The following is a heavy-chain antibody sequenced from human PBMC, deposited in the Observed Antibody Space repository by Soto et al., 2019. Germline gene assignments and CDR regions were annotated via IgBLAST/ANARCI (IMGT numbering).Heavy chain of an antibody. CDR1: GGSIISGY. CDR2: ISYSGNT. J-gene: IGHJ4*02. D-gene: IGHD2-15*01. V-gene: IGHV4-59*01. Sequence: SEPPSLTCTVSGGSIISGYWSWIRQPPGKGLEWIGYISYSGNTNYNPSLKSRVTMSVDTPKNQFSLRLSSVTTADTAVYYCACRRGYAGSQIEYWGQGTLVTGSS. CDR3: ACRRGYAGSQIEY.